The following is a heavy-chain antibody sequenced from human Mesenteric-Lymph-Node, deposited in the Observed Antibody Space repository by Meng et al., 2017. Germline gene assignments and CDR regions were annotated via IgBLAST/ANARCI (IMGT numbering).Heavy chain of an antibody. CDR1: GFTFSSYW. CDR3: ATGLGGYDSFDY. CDR2: INSDGSST. V-gene: IGHV3-74*01. Sequence: GESLKISCAASGFTFSSYWMHWVRQAPGKGLVWVSRINSDGSSTSYADSVKGRFTISRDNAKNSLYLQMNSLRAEDTALYYCATGLGGYDSFDYWGQGTLVTVSS. J-gene: IGHJ4*02. D-gene: IGHD5-12*01.